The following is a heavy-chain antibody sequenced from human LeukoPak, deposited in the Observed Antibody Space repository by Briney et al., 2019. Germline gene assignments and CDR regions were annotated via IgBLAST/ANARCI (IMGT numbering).Heavy chain of an antibody. V-gene: IGHV4-4*07. D-gene: IGHD3-22*01. CDR3: ARVVQSTDSSGFYLPEYFQH. J-gene: IGHJ1*01. CDR2: IYHSGST. CDR1: GGSISNYY. Sequence: SETLSLTCTVSGGSISNYYWSWIRQPAGKGLEWIGSIYHSGSTYYNPSLKSRVTISVDTSKNQFSLKLRSVTAADTAVYYCARVVQSTDSSGFYLPEYFQHWGQGTLVTVSS.